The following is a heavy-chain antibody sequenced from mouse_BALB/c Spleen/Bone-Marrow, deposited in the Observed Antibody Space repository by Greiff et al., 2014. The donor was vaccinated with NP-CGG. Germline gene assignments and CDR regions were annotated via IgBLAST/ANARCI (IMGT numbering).Heavy chain of an antibody. J-gene: IGHJ2*01. CDR1: GYSFTGYN. D-gene: IGHD1-1*01. CDR2: IDPYYGGT. CDR3: ARRGFITTVVEGYFDY. V-gene: IGHV1-39*01. Sequence: EVQLQESGPELEKPGASVKISCKASGYSFTGYNTNWVKQSNGKSLEWIGNIDPYYGGTSYNQKFKGKATLTVDKSSSTAYMQLKSLTSEDSAVYYCARRGFITTVVEGYFDYWGQGTTLTVSS.